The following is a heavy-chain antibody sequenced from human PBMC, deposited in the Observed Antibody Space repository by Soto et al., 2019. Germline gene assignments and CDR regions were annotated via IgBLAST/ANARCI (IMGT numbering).Heavy chain of an antibody. CDR3: ARGNPITMIVVVAPDFDS. Sequence: EVQLVESGGGLVQPGGSLRLSCAASGFTFSSYSMNWVRQAPGKGLEWVSYISSSSSTIYYADSVKGRFTISRDNAKNSLYLQMNSLRDEDTAVYYCARGNPITMIVVVAPDFDSWGQGTLVTVSS. CDR2: ISSSSSTI. CDR1: GFTFSSYS. D-gene: IGHD3-22*01. V-gene: IGHV3-48*02. J-gene: IGHJ4*02.